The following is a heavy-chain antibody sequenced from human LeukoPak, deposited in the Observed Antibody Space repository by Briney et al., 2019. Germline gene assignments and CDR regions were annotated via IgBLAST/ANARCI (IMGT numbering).Heavy chain of an antibody. Sequence: PSETLSLTCTVSGGSISSGSYYWSWIRQPAGKGLEWIGRIYTSGTTNYNPSLKSRVTISVDTSKNQFSLKLSSVTAADTAVYYCAREVMYYYYSGGPRDAFDIWGQGTMVAVSS. CDR2: IYTSGTT. V-gene: IGHV4-61*02. J-gene: IGHJ3*02. D-gene: IGHD3-22*01. CDR3: AREVMYYYYSGGPRDAFDI. CDR1: GGSISSGSYY.